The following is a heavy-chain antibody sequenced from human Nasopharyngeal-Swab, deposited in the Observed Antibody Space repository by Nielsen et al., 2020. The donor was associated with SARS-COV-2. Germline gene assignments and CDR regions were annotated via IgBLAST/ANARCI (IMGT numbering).Heavy chain of an antibody. D-gene: IGHD5-12*01. CDR1: GFTFNTYA. Sequence: GGSLRLSCAASGFTFNTYAISWVRQAPGKGLEWVANIKQDGSEKYYVDSVKGRFTISRDNAKNSLYLQMNSLRAEDTAVYYCARGGYSGYEYYFDYWGQGTLVTVSS. CDR2: IKQDGSEK. V-gene: IGHV3-7*01. CDR3: ARGGYSGYEYYFDY. J-gene: IGHJ4*02.